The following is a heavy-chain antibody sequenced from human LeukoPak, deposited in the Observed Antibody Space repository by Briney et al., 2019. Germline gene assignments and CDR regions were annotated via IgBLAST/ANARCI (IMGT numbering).Heavy chain of an antibody. CDR3: AAEQWLVQFY. Sequence: PSETLSLTCTVCVGSLSSYYWIWTRQPPGEGLEWIGYIYYSGSTNYNPSLKSRVTMSVDTSKNQFSLKLSSVTAADTAVYYCAAEQWLVQFYWGQGTLVTVSS. D-gene: IGHD6-19*01. CDR2: IYYSGST. J-gene: IGHJ4*02. CDR1: VGSLSSYY. V-gene: IGHV4-59*12.